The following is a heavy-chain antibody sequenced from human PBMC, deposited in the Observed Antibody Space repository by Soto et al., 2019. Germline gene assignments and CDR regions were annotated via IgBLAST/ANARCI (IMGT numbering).Heavy chain of an antibody. CDR2: ISYDGSNK. D-gene: IGHD5-12*01. CDR1: GFTFSSYA. V-gene: IGHV3-30-3*01. J-gene: IGHJ6*02. CDR3: VRETIVATIKYYYDGMDV. Sequence: QVQLVESGGGVVQPGRSLRLSCAASGFTFSSYAMHWVRQAPGKGLEWVAVISYDGSNKYYADSVKGRFNITRDNTKNPLYLQMNSLRAEDTAVYYCVRETIVATIKYYYDGMDVWGQGTTVTVSS.